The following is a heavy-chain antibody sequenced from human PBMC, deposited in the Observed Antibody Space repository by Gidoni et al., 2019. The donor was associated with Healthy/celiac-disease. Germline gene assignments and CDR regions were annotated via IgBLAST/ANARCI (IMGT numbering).Heavy chain of an antibody. CDR2: IYYSGST. V-gene: IGHV4-39*07. Sequence: QLQLQASGPGLVKPSETLSLTCTVSGGSISSSSYYWGWIRQPPGKGLEWIGSIYYSGSTYYNPSLKSRVTISVDTSKNQFSLKLSSVTAADTAVYYCARDGSYGDFKNWGQGTLVTVSS. CDR3: ARDGSYGDFKN. CDR1: GGSISSSSYY. D-gene: IGHD4-17*01. J-gene: IGHJ4*02.